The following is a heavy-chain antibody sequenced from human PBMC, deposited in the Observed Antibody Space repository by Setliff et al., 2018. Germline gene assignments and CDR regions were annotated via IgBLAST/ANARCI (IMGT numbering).Heavy chain of an antibody. D-gene: IGHD3-3*01. CDR2: IIGSGIST. CDR1: GFSFSSYA. V-gene: IGHV3-23*01. Sequence: GGSLRLSCAASGFSFSSYAMSWVRQAPGKGLEWVSTIIGSGISTYYADSVQGRVTISRENHKNTLHLQMNRLRVEDTAIYYCAKSPHDFWSGRVFFDYWGQGMLVTFSS. J-gene: IGHJ4*01. CDR3: AKSPHDFWSGRVFFDY.